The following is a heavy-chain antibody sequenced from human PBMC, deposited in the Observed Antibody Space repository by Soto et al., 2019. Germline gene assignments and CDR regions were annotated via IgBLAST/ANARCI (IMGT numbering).Heavy chain of an antibody. Sequence: GGSLRLSCAASGFTFNIYGMHWVRQAPDKGLEWVALISYDGSNQYYADSVKGRFTISRDDSKNTLFLQMNSLRADDTAVYYCAKDQASGQGSFDSWGQGTLVTVSS. CDR2: ISYDGSNQ. CDR1: GFTFNIYG. CDR3: AKDQASGQGSFDS. V-gene: IGHV3-30*18. J-gene: IGHJ4*02.